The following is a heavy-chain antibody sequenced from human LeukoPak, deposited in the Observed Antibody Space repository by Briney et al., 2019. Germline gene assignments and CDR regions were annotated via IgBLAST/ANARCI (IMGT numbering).Heavy chain of an antibody. CDR3: ARGYGSGAWDYFDY. CDR1: GFTFSSYG. Sequence: PGGSLRLSCAASGFTFSSYGMHWVRQAPGKGLEWVAFIRYDGSNKYYADSVKGRFTISRDNSKSTLYLQMNSLRAEDTAVYYCARGYGSGAWDYFDYWGQGTLVTVSS. J-gene: IGHJ4*02. V-gene: IGHV3-30*02. D-gene: IGHD3-10*01. CDR2: IRYDGSNK.